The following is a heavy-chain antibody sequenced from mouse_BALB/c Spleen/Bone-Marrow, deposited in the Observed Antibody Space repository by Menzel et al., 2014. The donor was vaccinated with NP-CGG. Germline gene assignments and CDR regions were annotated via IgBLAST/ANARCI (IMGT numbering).Heavy chain of an antibody. CDR2: ILPGSGST. V-gene: IGHV1-9*01. D-gene: IGHD4-1*01. CDR1: GYTFSSYW. J-gene: IGHJ3*01. CDR3: ARWVPYWEFAY. Sequence: QVQLQQSGAELMKPGASVEISCKATGYTFSSYWIEWVKQRPGHGLEWIGEILPGSGSTNYNEKFKGKATFTADTSSNTAYMQLSSLTSEDSAVYYCARWVPYWEFAYWGQGTLVTVSA.